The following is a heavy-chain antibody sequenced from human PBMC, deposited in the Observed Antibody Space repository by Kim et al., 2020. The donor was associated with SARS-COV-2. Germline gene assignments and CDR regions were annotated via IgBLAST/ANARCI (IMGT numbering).Heavy chain of an antibody. CDR3: AKDLTYYYDSSGSGDLQH. J-gene: IGHJ1*01. D-gene: IGHD3-22*01. V-gene: IGHV3-30*18. CDR2: ISYDGSNK. Sequence: GGSLRLSCAASGFTFSSYGMHWVRQAPGKGLEWVAVISYDGSNKYYADSVKGRFTISRDNSKNTLYLQMNSLRAEDMAVYYCAKDLTYYYDSSGSGDLQHWGQGTLVTVSS. CDR1: GFTFSSYG.